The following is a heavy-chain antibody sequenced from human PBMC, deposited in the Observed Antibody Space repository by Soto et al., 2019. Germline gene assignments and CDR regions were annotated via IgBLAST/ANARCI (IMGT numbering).Heavy chain of an antibody. V-gene: IGHV3-7*04. J-gene: IGHJ3*02. CDR1: GLTFSSYW. D-gene: IGHD5-12*01. CDR3: ARDGDGYNRVAFDI. Sequence: EVQLVESGGGLVQPGGSLRLSCEASGLTFSSYWMSWVRQAPGKGLEWVAIIKEDGTEIYYVDSVKGRFTISRDNAKNSLYLQMNSLGAEDTAVYYCARDGDGYNRVAFDIWGQGTMVTVSS. CDR2: IKEDGTEI.